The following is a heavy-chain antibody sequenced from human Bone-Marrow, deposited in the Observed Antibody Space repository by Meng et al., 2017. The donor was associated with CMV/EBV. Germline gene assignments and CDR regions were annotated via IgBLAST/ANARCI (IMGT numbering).Heavy chain of an antibody. CDR2: IYYSGST. CDR1: GGSISSGDYY. Sequence: LRLSCTVSGGSISSGDYYWSWIRQPPGKGLDWIGYIYYSGSTYYNPPLKSRVTMSVDTSKNQFSLKLNSVTAADTAVYYCARGVIVVVPNWFDPWGQGTLVTVSS. D-gene: IGHD2-2*01. V-gene: IGHV4-30-4*08. J-gene: IGHJ5*02. CDR3: ARGVIVVVPNWFDP.